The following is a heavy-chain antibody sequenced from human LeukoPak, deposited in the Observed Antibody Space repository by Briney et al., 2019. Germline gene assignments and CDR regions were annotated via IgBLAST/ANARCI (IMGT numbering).Heavy chain of an antibody. J-gene: IGHJ4*02. CDR1: GGSLTNYY. CDR2: IHSDGTT. CDR3: ARLNFRGGEALHFDS. D-gene: IGHD3-16*01. Sequence: SETLSLTCSVSGGSLTNYYWGWIRQPPGKGLEFIGNIHSDGTTNYHSSLQSRTAISLKTSNIHFFLLLYPVTAADTALYFCARLNFRGGEALHFDSWGQGTLVTVSS. V-gene: IGHV4-4*09.